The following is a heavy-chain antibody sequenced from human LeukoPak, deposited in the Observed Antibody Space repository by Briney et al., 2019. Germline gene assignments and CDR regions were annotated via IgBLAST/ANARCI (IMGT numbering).Heavy chain of an antibody. Sequence: SETLSLTCTVSGGSISSHYWSWIRQPPGKGLEWIGYIYYSGSTNYNPSLKSRVTISVDTSKTQFSLKLSSVTAADTAVYYCARGYCSSTSCYFSGLDAFDIWGQGTMVTVSS. V-gene: IGHV4-59*11. CDR1: GGSISSHY. J-gene: IGHJ3*02. D-gene: IGHD2-2*01. CDR3: ARGYCSSTSCYFSGLDAFDI. CDR2: IYYSGST.